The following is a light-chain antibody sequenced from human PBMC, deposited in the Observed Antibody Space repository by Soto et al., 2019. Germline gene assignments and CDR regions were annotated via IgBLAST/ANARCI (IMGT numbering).Light chain of an antibody. CDR1: QALLYSLDNKSD. Sequence: DAVMTQSPESLAASVGERATMWCKSSQALLYSLDNKSDLAWYQQKPGRPAKLLIYWASTRASGVRDRFSGSGSGTDFTLTINSLQAEDVAVYYCQQYLHTPRTFGQGTKVDI. CDR2: WAS. J-gene: IGKJ1*01. CDR3: QQYLHTPRT. V-gene: IGKV4-1*01.